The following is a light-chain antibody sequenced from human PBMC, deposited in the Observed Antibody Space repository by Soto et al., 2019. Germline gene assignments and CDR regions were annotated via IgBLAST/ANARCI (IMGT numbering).Light chain of an antibody. CDR3: QHYNSYSEA. CDR1: QTISSW. V-gene: IGKV1-5*03. Sequence: DIQMTQSHSTLSASVGDRFTIACRVSQTISSWLAWYQQKPGKAPKLLIYKASTLKSGVPSRFSGSGSGTEFTLTISSLQPDDFATYYCQHYNSYSEAFGQGTKVDI. CDR2: KAS. J-gene: IGKJ1*01.